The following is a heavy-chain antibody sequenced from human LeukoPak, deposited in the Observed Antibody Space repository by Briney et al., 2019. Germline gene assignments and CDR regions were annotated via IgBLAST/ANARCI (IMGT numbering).Heavy chain of an antibody. J-gene: IGHJ4*02. CDR2: ISSSGGAI. V-gene: IGHV3-48*03. Sequence: GGSLRLSCAASGFTFTSYEMNWVRQAPGKGLEWVSYISSSGGAIHYADSVKGRFTISRDNAKNSLYLQMNSLRAEDTALYYCAREGRIWNDLDYWGQGTLVTVST. D-gene: IGHD1-1*01. CDR3: AREGRIWNDLDY. CDR1: GFTFTSYE.